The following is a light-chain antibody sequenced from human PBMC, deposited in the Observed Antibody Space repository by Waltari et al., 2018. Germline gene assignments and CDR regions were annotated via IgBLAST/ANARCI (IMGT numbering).Light chain of an antibody. Sequence: DIQMTQSPSSLSASVGDRATITCRASQSISSYLNWYQQKPGKAPKLLIYAASSLQSGVTSRFSGSGSGTDFTLTISSLQPEDFATYYCQQSYSTPLTFGGGTKVEIK. CDR3: QQSYSTPLT. CDR2: AAS. J-gene: IGKJ4*01. V-gene: IGKV1-39*01. CDR1: QSISSY.